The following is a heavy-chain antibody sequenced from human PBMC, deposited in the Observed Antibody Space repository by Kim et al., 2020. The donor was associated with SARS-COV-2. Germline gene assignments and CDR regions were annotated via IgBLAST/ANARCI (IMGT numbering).Heavy chain of an antibody. CDR2: IYYSGST. D-gene: IGHD2-15*01. CDR3: ARLPILVNYFDY. Sequence: SETLSLTCTVSGGSISSSSYYWGWIRQPPGKGLEWIGSIYYSGSTYYNPSLKSRVTISVDTSKNQFSLKLSSVTAADTAVYYCARLPILVNYFDYWGQGTLVTVSS. V-gene: IGHV4-39*01. J-gene: IGHJ4*02. CDR1: GGSISSSSYY.